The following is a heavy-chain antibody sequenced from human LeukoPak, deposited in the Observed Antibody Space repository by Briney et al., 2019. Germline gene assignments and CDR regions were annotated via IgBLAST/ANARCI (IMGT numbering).Heavy chain of an antibody. V-gene: IGHV1-46*01. J-gene: IGHJ4*02. D-gene: IGHD6-13*01. CDR2: INPSGGST. Sequence: ASVKVSCKASGYSYTSNFMDWVRQATGQWLEWMGIINPSGGSTSYAQKFQGRVTMTRDTSTSTVYMELSSLRSEDTAVYYCARTAGCTFDYWGQGTLVTVSS. CDR3: ARTAGCTFDY. CDR1: GYSYTSNF.